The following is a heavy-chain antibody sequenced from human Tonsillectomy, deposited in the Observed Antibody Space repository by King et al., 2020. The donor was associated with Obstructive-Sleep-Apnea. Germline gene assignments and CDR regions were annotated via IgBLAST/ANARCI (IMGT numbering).Heavy chain of an antibody. CDR3: ARGFRYYDSSGYTRGFDY. Sequence: QLQESGPGLVKPSETLSLTCTVSGGSISSSSYYWGWIRQPPGKGLEWIGSIYYSGSTYYNPSLKSRVTISVDTSKNQFSLKLSSVTAADTAVYYCARGFRYYDSSGYTRGFDYWGQGTLVTVSS. D-gene: IGHD3-22*01. J-gene: IGHJ4*02. V-gene: IGHV4-39*07. CDR1: GGSISSSSYY. CDR2: IYYSGST.